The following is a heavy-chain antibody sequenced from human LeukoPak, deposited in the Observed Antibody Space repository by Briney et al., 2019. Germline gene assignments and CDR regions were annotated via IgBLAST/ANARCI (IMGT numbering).Heavy chain of an antibody. D-gene: IGHD1-1*01. Sequence: GASVKVSCKASGYTFSSYAMHWVRRAPGQRLEWMGWINAGNGDTKYSQKFQGRVTIARDTPANTAYMELSSLRSEDTAVYYCARDRGGTGDFDYWGQGTLVTVSS. CDR3: ARDRGGTGDFDY. CDR1: GYTFSSYA. V-gene: IGHV1-3*01. CDR2: INAGNGDT. J-gene: IGHJ4*02.